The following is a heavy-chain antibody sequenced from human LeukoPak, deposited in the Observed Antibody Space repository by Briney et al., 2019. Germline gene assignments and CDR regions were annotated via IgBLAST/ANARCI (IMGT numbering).Heavy chain of an antibody. V-gene: IGHV4-34*01. CDR1: GGSFSGYY. CDR3: ARAPYSSSLDY. Sequence: SETLSLTCAVYGGSFSGYYWSWIRQPPGKGLEWIGEINHSGSTNYNPSLKSRVTISVDTSKNQFSLTLSSVTAADTAVYYCARAPYSSSLDYWGQGTLVTVSS. D-gene: IGHD6-6*01. CDR2: INHSGST. J-gene: IGHJ4*02.